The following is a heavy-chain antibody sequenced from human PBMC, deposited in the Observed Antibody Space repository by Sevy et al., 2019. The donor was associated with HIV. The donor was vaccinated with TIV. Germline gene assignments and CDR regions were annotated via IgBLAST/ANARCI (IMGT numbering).Heavy chain of an antibody. CDR3: ARGEKGTLGYLDI. V-gene: IGHV3-21*01. J-gene: IGHJ3*02. Sequence: GGSMRLSCAASGFTFSSYNMNWVRQAPGNGLEWVSSIISSSSYIYYEDSVKGLFTSSRENAKNSLYLKMNSLRAEDTAVYYGARGEKGTLGYLDIWGQGTMVTFSS. CDR1: GFTFSSYN. CDR2: IISSSSYI. D-gene: IGHD1-1*01.